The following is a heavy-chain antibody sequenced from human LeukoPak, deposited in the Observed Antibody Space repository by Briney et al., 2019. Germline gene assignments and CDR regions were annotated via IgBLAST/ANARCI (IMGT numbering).Heavy chain of an antibody. V-gene: IGHV1-69*04. CDR3: ATPSTFGEKLDY. Sequence: ASVKVSCKASGGTFSSYAISWVRQAPGQGLEWMGRIIPILGIANYAQKFQGRVTITADKSTSTAYMELSSLRSEDTAVYYCATPSTFGEKLDYWGQGALVTVSS. CDR1: GGTFSSYA. CDR2: IIPILGIA. J-gene: IGHJ4*02. D-gene: IGHD3-16*01.